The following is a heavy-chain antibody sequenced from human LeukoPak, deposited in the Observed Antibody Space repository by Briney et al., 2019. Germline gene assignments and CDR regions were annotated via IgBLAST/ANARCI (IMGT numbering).Heavy chain of an antibody. CDR3: ARRGTGVGTRRFDP. J-gene: IGHJ5*02. Sequence: SETLSLTCTVSGGSIRISSYYWGWIRQPPGEGLEWIGSIYHSGSTYYNPSLKGRVSISVDTSKNQFSLNLSSVTAADTAVYYCARRGTGVGTRRFDPRGPGTLVTVSS. CDR2: IYHSGST. D-gene: IGHD6-13*01. V-gene: IGHV4-39*01. CDR1: GGSIRISSYY.